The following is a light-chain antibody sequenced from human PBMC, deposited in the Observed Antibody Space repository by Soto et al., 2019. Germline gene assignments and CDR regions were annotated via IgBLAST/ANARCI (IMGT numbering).Light chain of an antibody. J-gene: IGKJ2*01. V-gene: IGKV3-15*01. CDR3: QQYNKWPRT. Sequence: EIVLTQSPATLSLSPGESATLSCRASQSVSSSLAWYQQKPGQAPRLLIYGASTTATGIPARFSGSGSGTEFTLTISSLQSEDFAVYNCQQYNKWPRTFGQGTKVDI. CDR1: QSVSSS. CDR2: GAS.